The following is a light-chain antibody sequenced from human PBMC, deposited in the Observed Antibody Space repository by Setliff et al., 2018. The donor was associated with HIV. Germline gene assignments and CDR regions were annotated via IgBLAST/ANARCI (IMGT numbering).Light chain of an antibody. CDR3: SSYAGSSYV. J-gene: IGLJ1*01. CDR1: SSDVGGYNY. CDR2: EVS. V-gene: IGLV2-8*01. Sequence: QSALAQSPSASGSPGQSVTISCTGTSSDVGGYNYVSWHQQHPGKAPKVIIYEVSKRPSGVPDRFSGSKSGNTASLTVSGLQAEDEADYYCSSYAGSSYVFGSGTKATVL.